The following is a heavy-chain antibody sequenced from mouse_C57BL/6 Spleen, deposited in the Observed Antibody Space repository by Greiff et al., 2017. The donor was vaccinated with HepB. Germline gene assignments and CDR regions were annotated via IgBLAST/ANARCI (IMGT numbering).Heavy chain of an antibody. J-gene: IGHJ3*01. V-gene: IGHV3-6*01. D-gene: IGHD2-4*01. Sequence: ESGPGLVKPSQSLSLTCSVTGYSITSGYYWNWIRQFPGNKLEWMGYISYDGSNNYNPSLKNRISITRDTSKNQFFLKLNSVTTEDTATYYCASYDYDPFAYWGQGTLVTVSA. CDR1: GYSITSGYY. CDR2: ISYDGSN. CDR3: ASYDYDPFAY.